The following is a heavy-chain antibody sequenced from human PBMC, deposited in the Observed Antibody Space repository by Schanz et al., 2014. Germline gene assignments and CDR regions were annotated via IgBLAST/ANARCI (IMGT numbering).Heavy chain of an antibody. CDR3: ARDGLGADY. J-gene: IGHJ4*02. V-gene: IGHV4-59*01. CDR1: GGSISSYY. Sequence: QVQLQESGPGLVKPSETLSLTCTVSGGSISSYYWSWIRQPPGKGLEWIGYIHYSGSTNYKASLKSRVTISIDTSKNQISLRLRSVTEADTAVYYCARDGLGADYWGQGTLVTVSA. CDR2: IHYSGST.